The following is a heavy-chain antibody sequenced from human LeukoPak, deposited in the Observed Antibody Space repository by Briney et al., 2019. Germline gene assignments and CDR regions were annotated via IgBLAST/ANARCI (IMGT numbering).Heavy chain of an antibody. V-gene: IGHV3-33*01. CDR1: GFTFSSYG. J-gene: IGHJ3*02. CDR2: IWYDGSNK. CDR3: ARDSYGWGGAFDI. Sequence: PGRSLRLSCAASGFTFSSYGMHWVSQAPGKGLEWVAVIWYDGSNKYYADSVKGRFTISRDNSKNTLYLQMNSLRAEDTAVYYCARDSYGWGGAFDIWGQGTMVTVSS. D-gene: IGHD3-10*01.